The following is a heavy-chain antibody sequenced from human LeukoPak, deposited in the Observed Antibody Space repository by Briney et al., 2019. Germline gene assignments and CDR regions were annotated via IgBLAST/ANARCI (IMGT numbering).Heavy chain of an antibody. Sequence: GGSLRLSCTVSGFTVSSNSMSWVRQAPGKGLEWVSFIYSGTIHYSDSVKGRFTISRDNSKNTLYLQMNSLRAEDTAVYYCARRAGAYSHAYDYWGQGTLVTVSS. CDR2: IYSGTI. D-gene: IGHD4/OR15-4a*01. J-gene: IGHJ4*02. V-gene: IGHV3-53*01. CDR3: ARRAGAYSHAYDY. CDR1: GFTVSSNS.